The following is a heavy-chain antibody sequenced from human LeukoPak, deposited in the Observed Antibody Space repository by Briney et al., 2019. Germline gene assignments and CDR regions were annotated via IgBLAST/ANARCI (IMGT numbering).Heavy chain of an antibody. J-gene: IGHJ4*02. D-gene: IGHD2-15*01. CDR1: GGSFSGYY. CDR2: INHSGST. Sequence: SETLSLTCAVYGGSFSGYYWSWIRQPPGKGLEWIGEINHSGSTNYNPSLKSRVTISVDTSKNQFSLKLSSVTAADTAVYYCAREWWDIVVVVAATIFDYWGQGTLVTVSS. V-gene: IGHV4-34*01. CDR3: AREWWDIVVVVAATIFDY.